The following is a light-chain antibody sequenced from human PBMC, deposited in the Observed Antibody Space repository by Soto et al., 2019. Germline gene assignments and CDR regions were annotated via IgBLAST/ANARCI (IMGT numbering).Light chain of an antibody. J-gene: IGKJ1*01. V-gene: IGKV3-15*01. Sequence: EIMMTQSPGTLSASPGERATLSCRASQSVSSNLAWYQQKPGQAPRLLIYAVSTRATGIPARFSGSGSGTDFTLTISSLQSEEFAVYYCQQYNKWPLTFGQGTKVEIK. CDR3: QQYNKWPLT. CDR1: QSVSSN. CDR2: AVS.